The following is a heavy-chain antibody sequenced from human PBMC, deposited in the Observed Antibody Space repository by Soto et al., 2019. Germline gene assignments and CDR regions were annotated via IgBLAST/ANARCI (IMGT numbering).Heavy chain of an antibody. D-gene: IGHD5-12*01. V-gene: IGHV4-30-4*01. J-gene: IGHJ6*02. CDR2: IYYSGST. Sequence: SETLSLTCTVSGGSISSGDYYWSWIRQPPGKGLEWIGYIYYSGSTYYNPSLKSRVTISVDTSKDQFSLKLSSVTAADTAVYYCARSGYDYYYYGMDVWGQGTTVTVSS. CDR3: ARSGYDYYYYGMDV. CDR1: GGSISSGDYY.